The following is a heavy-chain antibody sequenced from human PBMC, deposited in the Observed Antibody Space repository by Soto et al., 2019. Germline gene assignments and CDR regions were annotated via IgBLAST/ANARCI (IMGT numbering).Heavy chain of an antibody. CDR2: IIPIFGTA. D-gene: IGHD2-2*01. Sequence: QVQLVQSGAEVKKPGSSVKVSCKASGGTFSSYAISWVRQAPGQGLEWMGGIIPIFGTANYAQKFQGRVTITADESTGTAYMELRSLRSEDPAVYYCARMGYCSSTSCSRGYFDYWGQGTLVTVSS. V-gene: IGHV1-69*01. J-gene: IGHJ4*02. CDR3: ARMGYCSSTSCSRGYFDY. CDR1: GGTFSSYA.